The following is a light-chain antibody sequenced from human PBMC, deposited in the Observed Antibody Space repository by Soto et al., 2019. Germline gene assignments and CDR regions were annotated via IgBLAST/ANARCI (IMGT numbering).Light chain of an antibody. CDR1: QSISSSF. CDR3: QQRSNWPLT. CDR2: GAS. Sequence: EIVLTQSPGILSLSPGERASLSCGASQSISSSFLAWYQQKPGQAPRLLIYGASSRATGIPDGFSGTGSETDFTLTISRLEPEDFAVYYCQQRSNWPLTFGGGTKVDI. V-gene: IGKV3D-20*02. J-gene: IGKJ4*01.